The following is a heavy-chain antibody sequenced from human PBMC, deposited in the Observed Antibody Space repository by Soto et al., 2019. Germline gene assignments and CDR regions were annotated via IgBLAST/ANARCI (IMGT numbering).Heavy chain of an antibody. Sequence: EVQLLESGGGLVQPGGSLRLSCAASGFTFSSYVMSWVRQAPGKGLDWVSSISGSGGSTYYADSVKGRFTISRDNSKNTVYLQMSSLRAEDTAVYYCAKIVSGWQERGYWGQGSLVTVSS. CDR1: GFTFSSYV. J-gene: IGHJ4*02. D-gene: IGHD6-19*01. CDR3: AKIVSGWQERGY. V-gene: IGHV3-23*01. CDR2: ISGSGGST.